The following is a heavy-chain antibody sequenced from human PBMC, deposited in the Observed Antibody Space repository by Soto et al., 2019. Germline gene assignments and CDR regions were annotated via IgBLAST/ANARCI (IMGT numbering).Heavy chain of an antibody. J-gene: IGHJ4*02. CDR1: GYTFTDYA. CDR3: ARERTGTTSYFDY. V-gene: IGHV1-3*01. Sequence: ASVKVSCKASGYTFTDYAIHWVRQAPGQGLEWMGGINAGNGTTGYAQKFQGRVTITADESTSTAYMELSSLRSGDTAVYYCARERTGTTSYFDYWGQGTLVTVSS. D-gene: IGHD1-7*01. CDR2: INAGNGTT.